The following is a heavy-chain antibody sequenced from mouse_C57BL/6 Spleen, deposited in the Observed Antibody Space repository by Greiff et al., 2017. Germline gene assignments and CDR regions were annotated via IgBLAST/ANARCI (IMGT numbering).Heavy chain of an antibody. Sequence: QVQLQQPGAELVKPGASVKLSCKASGYTFTSYWMHWVKQRPGRGLEWIGRIDPNSGGTKYNEKFKSKATLTVDKPSSTAYMQLSSLTSEDSAVXYGARRGLITTVVAVDYFDYWGQGTTLTVSS. D-gene: IGHD1-1*01. CDR2: IDPNSGGT. CDR3: ARRGLITTVVAVDYFDY. V-gene: IGHV1-72*01. J-gene: IGHJ2*01. CDR1: GYTFTSYW.